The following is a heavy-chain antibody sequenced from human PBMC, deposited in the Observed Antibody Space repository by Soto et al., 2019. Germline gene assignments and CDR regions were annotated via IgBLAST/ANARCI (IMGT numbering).Heavy chain of an antibody. CDR2: INADSGGT. CDR3: AIRTGQLAIISEFDGDWFFEI. V-gene: IGHV1-2*02. Sequence: QEQLVQSGAEVKKPGASLKVSCKASGYTFTDYYIHWVRQAPGQGLERVGWINADSGGTNLAQRVQGRVTMTSGTSINTAYMELSSLRSDDTAVYYCAIRTGQLAIISEFDGDWFFEIWGRGTLVTVSS. D-gene: IGHD2-2*01. J-gene: IGHJ2*01. CDR1: GYTFTDYY.